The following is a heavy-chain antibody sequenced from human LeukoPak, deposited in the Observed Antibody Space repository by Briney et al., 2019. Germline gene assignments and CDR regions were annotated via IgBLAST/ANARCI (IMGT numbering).Heavy chain of an antibody. CDR3: AREAAPYYYYYMDV. CDR1: GGTFSSYA. CDR2: IIPIFGTA. Sequence: GSSVKVSCKASGGTFSSYAISWVRQAPGQGLEWMGGIIPIFGTANYAQKFQGRVTITADKSTSTAYMELSSLRSEDTAVYYCAREAAPYYYYYMDVWGKGTTVTVSS. J-gene: IGHJ6*03. D-gene: IGHD6-13*01. V-gene: IGHV1-69*06.